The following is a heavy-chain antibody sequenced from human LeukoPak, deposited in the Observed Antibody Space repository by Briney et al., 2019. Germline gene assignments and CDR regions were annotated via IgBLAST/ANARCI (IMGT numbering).Heavy chain of an antibody. V-gene: IGHV4-39*01. CDR3: ARRPGEYGGNDFDY. J-gene: IGHJ4*02. Sequence: SETLSLTCTVSGGSISSRSDYWGWIRQPPGKGLEWIGGIYYTGSTHYNPSLKSRVTISVDTSKNQFSLKLSPVTAADTAVYYCARRPGEYGGNDFDYWGQGTLVTVSS. D-gene: IGHD4/OR15-4a*01. CDR2: IYYTGST. CDR1: GGSISSRSDY.